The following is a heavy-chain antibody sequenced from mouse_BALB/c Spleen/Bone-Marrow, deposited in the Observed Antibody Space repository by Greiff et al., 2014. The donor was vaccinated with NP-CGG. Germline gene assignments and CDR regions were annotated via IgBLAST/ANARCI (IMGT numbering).Heavy chain of an antibody. Sequence: GAEVVKPGASVKVSCKASGYTFTNYWMQWVKQRPGQGLEWIGEIEPSDSYTNYNQDFKGKATLTVDKSSSTAYMQLSSLTSEDSAVYYCARGRTTVVSDYWGQGTPLTVSS. CDR2: IEPSDSYT. D-gene: IGHD1-1*01. CDR1: GYTFTNYW. J-gene: IGHJ2*01. V-gene: IGHV1-69*02. CDR3: ARGRTTVVSDY.